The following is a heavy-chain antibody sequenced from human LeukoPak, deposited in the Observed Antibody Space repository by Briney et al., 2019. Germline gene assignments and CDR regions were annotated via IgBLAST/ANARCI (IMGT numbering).Heavy chain of an antibody. J-gene: IGHJ4*02. V-gene: IGHV4-34*01. CDR1: GGSFSGYY. CDR2: INHSGST. D-gene: IGHD1-26*01. CDR3: ARAGRFDY. Sequence: PSETLSLTCAVYGGSFSGYYWSWIRQPPGKGLEWIEEINHSGSTNYNPSLKSRVTISVDTSKNQFSLKLSSVTAADTAVYYCARAGRFDYWGQGTLVTVSS.